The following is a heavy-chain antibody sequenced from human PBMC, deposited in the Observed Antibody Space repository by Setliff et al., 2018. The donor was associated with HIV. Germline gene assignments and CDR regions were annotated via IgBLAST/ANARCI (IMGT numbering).Heavy chain of an antibody. CDR1: GYSINSGYF. CDR2: IWHSGNT. J-gene: IGHJ4*02. V-gene: IGHV4-38-2*02. CDR3: ARDASTGWRTMGFDY. Sequence: PSETLSLTCTVSGYSINSGYFWGWIRQPPGKGLEWIGSIWHSGNTYYNPSLRSRVSLSVDTSKNQFSLKLSSVTAADTAVYYCARDASTGWRTMGFDYWGQGTLVTVSS. D-gene: IGHD6-19*01.